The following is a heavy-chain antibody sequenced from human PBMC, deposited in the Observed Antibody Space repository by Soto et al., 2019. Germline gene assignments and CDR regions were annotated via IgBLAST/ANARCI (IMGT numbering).Heavy chain of an antibody. J-gene: IGHJ6*02. V-gene: IGHV1-3*01. CDR3: ARAQNLYGSGSYRYYYGMDV. CDR1: GYTFTSYA. D-gene: IGHD3-10*01. Sequence: GASVKVSCKASGYTFTSYAMHWVRQAPGQRLEWMGWINAGNGNTKYSQKFQGRVTITRDTSASTAYMELSSLRSEDTAVYYCARAQNLYGSGSYRYYYGMDVWGQGTTVTVSS. CDR2: INAGNGNT.